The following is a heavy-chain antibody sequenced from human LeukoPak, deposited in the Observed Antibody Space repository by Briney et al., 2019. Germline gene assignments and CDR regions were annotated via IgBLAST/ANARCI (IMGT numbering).Heavy chain of an antibody. CDR2: INPNSGGT. CDR1: GYTFTGYY. V-gene: IGHV1-2*02. D-gene: IGHD6-6*01. J-gene: IGHJ4*02. CDR3: ATDRSSITFRPH. Sequence: ASVKVSCKASGYTFTGYYMHWVRQAPGQGLEWMGWINPNSGGTNYAQKFQGRVTMTRDTSASTAYMELSSLRSEDTAVYYCATDRSSITFRPHWGQGTLVTVSS.